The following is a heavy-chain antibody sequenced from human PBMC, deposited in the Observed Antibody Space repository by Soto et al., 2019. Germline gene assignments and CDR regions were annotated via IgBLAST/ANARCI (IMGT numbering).Heavy chain of an antibody. J-gene: IGHJ6*02. V-gene: IGHV5-10-1*01. D-gene: IGHD6-13*01. CDR1: GYSFTSYW. CDR3: ARHGLSSMEYYYCMDV. CDR2: IDPSDSYT. Sequence: GESLKISCKGSGYSFTSYWISWVRQMPGKGLEWMGRIDPSDSYTNYSPSFQGHVTISADKSISTAYLQWSSLKASDTAMYYCARHGLSSMEYYYCMDVWCPETTVTVSS.